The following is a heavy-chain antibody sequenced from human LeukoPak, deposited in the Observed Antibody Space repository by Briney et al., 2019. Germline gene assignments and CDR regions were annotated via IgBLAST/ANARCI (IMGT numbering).Heavy chain of an antibody. V-gene: IGHV3-7*03. D-gene: IGHD3-16*01. CDR2: IKQDGSEK. Sequence: EGSLRLSCAASGFIFKDYWMIWVRQAPGKGLEWVANIKQDGSEKYYVDSVKGRLTISRDNAKNSLYLQMNTLRAEDTAMYYCAKDAQPRSRWFDPWGQGTLVTVSS. CDR3: AKDAQPRSRWFDP. J-gene: IGHJ5*02. CDR1: GFIFKDYW.